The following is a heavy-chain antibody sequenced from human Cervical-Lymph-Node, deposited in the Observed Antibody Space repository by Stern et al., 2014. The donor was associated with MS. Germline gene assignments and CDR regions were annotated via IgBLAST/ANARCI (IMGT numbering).Heavy chain of an antibody. V-gene: IGHV1-18*01. J-gene: IGHJ4*02. Sequence: VQLVESGAEVRKPGASVKVSCKASGYTFTTYGVNWVRQAPGQGLEWMGWISPYNGNTNYAQKVQGRVTMTTDTSTSTAYMELRGLRSDDTAVYYCARGGGMTTVTTILFWGQGTLVTVSS. D-gene: IGHD4-11*01. CDR1: GYTFTTYG. CDR3: ARGGGMTTVTTILF. CDR2: ISPYNGNT.